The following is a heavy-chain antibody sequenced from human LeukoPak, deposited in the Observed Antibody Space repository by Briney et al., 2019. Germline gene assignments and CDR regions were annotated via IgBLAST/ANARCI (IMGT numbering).Heavy chain of an antibody. CDR2: IYYSGST. V-gene: IGHV4-59*01. J-gene: IGHJ3*02. D-gene: IGHD2-21*02. Sequence: TLSLTCTVSGGSISSYYWSWIRQPPGKGLEWIGYIYYSGSTNYNPSLKSRVTISVDTSKNQFSLKLSSVTAADTAVYYCARERTWAYCGGDCKEDAFDIWGQGTMVTVSS. CDR1: GGSISSYY. CDR3: ARERTWAYCGGDCKEDAFDI.